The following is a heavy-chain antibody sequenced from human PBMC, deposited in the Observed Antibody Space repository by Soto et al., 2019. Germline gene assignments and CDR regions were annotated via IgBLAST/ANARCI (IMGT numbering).Heavy chain of an antibody. V-gene: IGHV3-21*01. CDR3: TSHVASSRTYHK. J-gene: IGHJ4*02. D-gene: IGHD2-21*01. Sequence: EVQLVESGGGLVKPGGSLRLSCVTSGFTFSGYSMNWVRQAPGKGLEWVSSIDSSSTYIFYADSVKGRFTISRDNAENSLSLQLNSLRAEDTAVYYCTSHVASSRTYHKGGQGTLVTVSA. CDR1: GFTFSGYS. CDR2: IDSSSTYI.